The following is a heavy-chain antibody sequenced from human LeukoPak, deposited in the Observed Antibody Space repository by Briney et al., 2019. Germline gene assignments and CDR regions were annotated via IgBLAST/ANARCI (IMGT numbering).Heavy chain of an antibody. D-gene: IGHD1-26*01. CDR2: ISYDGSNK. V-gene: IGHV3-30*18. CDR1: GFTFSSYG. J-gene: IGHJ4*02. Sequence: GGSLRLSCAASGFTFSSYGMHWVRQAPGKGLEWVAVISYDGSNKYYADSVKGRFTISRDNSKNTLYLQMNSLRAEDTAVYYCAKEQGSEVGATSFDYWGQGTLVIVS. CDR3: AKEQGSEVGATSFDY.